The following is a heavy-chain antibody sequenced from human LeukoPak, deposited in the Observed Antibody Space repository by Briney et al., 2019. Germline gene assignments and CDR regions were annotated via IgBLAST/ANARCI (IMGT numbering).Heavy chain of an antibody. D-gene: IGHD3-22*01. V-gene: IGHV3-30*02. Sequence: GGSLRLSCAASGFSFSSYGMHWVRQAPGKGLEWVAFIRFDGSDKYYADSVKGRFTISRDTSKNTLILQLNSLRAEDKAVYYCTKDSTYHYDSSAYYLFDYWGQGTLGNV. J-gene: IGHJ4*02. CDR3: TKDSTYHYDSSAYYLFDY. CDR2: IRFDGSDK. CDR1: GFSFSSYG.